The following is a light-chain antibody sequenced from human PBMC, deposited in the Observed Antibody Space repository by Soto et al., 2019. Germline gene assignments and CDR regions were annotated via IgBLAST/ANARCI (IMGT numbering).Light chain of an antibody. Sequence: EIVLTQSPDTLSLSPGERATLSCRASQIVNSNDLAWYQHKTGQAPRLLIYGASSRPGGIPDKFSGSGSGADITFTINRLEPEDFAVYYCEQYDRSPYTFGQGTKLEI. J-gene: IGKJ2*01. CDR2: GAS. V-gene: IGKV3-20*01. CDR3: EQYDRSPYT. CDR1: QIVNSND.